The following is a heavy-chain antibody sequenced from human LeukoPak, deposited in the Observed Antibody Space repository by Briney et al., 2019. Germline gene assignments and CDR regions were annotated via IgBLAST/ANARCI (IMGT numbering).Heavy chain of an antibody. CDR2: IYTSGST. D-gene: IGHD5-18*01. CDR1: GGSISSGSYY. CDR3: AREWIQVYYFDY. V-gene: IGHV4-61*02. Sequence: SETLSLNGTVAGGSISSGSYYWSWIRQPAGKGLEWIGRIYTSGSTNYNPSLKSRVTISVDTSKNQFSLKLSSVTAADTAVYYCAREWIQVYYFDYWGQGTLATVSS. J-gene: IGHJ4*02.